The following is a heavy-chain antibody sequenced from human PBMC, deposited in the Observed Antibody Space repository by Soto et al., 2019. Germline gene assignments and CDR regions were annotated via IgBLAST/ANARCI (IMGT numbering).Heavy chain of an antibody. V-gene: IGHV1-69*13. D-gene: IGHD6-13*01. CDR1: GGTFSSYA. J-gene: IGHJ4*02. Sequence: ASVKVSCKASGGTFSSYAISWVRQAPGQGLEWMGGIIPIFGTANCAQKFQGRVTITADESTSTAYMELSSLRSEDTAVYYCARGEAYSSSWYLYWGQGTLVTVSS. CDR2: IIPIFGTA. CDR3: ARGEAYSSSWYLY.